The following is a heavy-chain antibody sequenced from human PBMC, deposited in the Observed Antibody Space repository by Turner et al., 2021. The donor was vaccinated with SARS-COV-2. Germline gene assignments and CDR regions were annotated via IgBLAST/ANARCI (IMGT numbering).Heavy chain of an antibody. CDR2: FTSDGTRT. D-gene: IGHD1-7*01. CDR1: GFTFRNYW. V-gene: IGHV3-74*01. J-gene: IGHJ4*02. CDR3: ARDGDGTVDLDY. Sequence: EVQLVESGGGLVQPGGSLRLSCAASGFTFRNYWMHWVRQGPGEGLVCVSHFTSDGTRTSYADAVKGRFTISRDNAKNTLYLQMNSLGAEDTVVYYCARDGDGTVDLDYWGQGTLVTVSS.